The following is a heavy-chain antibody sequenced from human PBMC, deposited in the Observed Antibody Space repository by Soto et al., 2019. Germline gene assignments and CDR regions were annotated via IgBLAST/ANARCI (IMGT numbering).Heavy chain of an antibody. J-gene: IGHJ4*02. CDR1: GASITSSKS. V-gene: IGHV4-4*02. CDR2: TYHSGST. D-gene: IGHD6-13*01. Sequence: PSRTRSLPCAVSGASITSSKSRSWVRQRPGKALEWIGETYHSGSTNYNPSLKSRVIISVDKSKNQFSLKLSSVTDADRAVYYCARGERQQQRDYWGQGTLLTVS. CDR3: ARGERQQQRDY.